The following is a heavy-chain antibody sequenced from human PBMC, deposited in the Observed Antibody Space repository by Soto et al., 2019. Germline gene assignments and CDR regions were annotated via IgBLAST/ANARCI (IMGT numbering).Heavy chain of an antibody. D-gene: IGHD3-22*01. Sequence: QVQLVQSGAEVKKPGASVKVSCKASGYTFTSYGISWVRQAPGQGLEWMGWISAYNGNTNYAQKLQGRVTMTTDTSTSTAYMELRSLRSDDTAVYYCTRDLRYYDSRPIFQHWGQGTLVTVSS. CDR3: TRDLRYYDSRPIFQH. CDR1: GYTFTSYG. CDR2: ISAYNGNT. J-gene: IGHJ1*01. V-gene: IGHV1-18*01.